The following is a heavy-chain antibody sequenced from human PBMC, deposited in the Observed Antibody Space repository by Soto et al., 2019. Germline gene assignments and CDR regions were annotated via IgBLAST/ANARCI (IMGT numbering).Heavy chain of an antibody. D-gene: IGHD2-21*01. CDR3: AHTPFFGDKLDY. CDR2: IYWDDDK. J-gene: IGHJ4*02. V-gene: IGHV2-5*02. CDR1: GFSLRTGGVG. Sequence: QITLKESGPPMVKPTQTLTLTCSFSGFSLRTGGVGVAWIRQPPGKALEWLAVIYWDDDKRYNPSLKSRLTIXKXXSRNQVVLTMTNMDPVDTATYFCAHTPFFGDKLDYWGQGTLVTVSS.